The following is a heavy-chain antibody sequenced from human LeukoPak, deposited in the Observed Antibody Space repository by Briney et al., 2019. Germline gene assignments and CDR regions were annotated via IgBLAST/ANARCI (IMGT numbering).Heavy chain of an antibody. J-gene: IGHJ4*02. CDR2: INHSGST. D-gene: IGHD6-19*01. CDR3: ARRGYSSGWWGRPLDY. Sequence: SETLSLTCAVYGGSFSGYYWSWIRQPPGKRLEWIGEINHSGSTNYNPSLKSRVTISVDTSKNQFSLKLSSVTAADTAVYYCARRGYSSGWWGRPLDYWGQGTLVTVSS. CDR1: GGSFSGYY. V-gene: IGHV4-34*01.